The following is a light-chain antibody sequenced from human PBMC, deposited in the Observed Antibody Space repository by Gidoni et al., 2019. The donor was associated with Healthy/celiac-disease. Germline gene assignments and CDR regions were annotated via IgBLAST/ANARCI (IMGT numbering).Light chain of an antibody. CDR1: QGISSY. CDR2: DAS. CDR3: QQYYSYPPYT. Sequence: AILLTQSPSSLSASTGERVTITCRASQGISSYLAWYQQKPGQAPKLLIYDASTLQSGVPSTFIGSGSGTDLTVTISSLQFDDLETYYFQQYYSYPPYTFGQGTKLEIK. J-gene: IGKJ2*01. V-gene: IGKV1-8*01.